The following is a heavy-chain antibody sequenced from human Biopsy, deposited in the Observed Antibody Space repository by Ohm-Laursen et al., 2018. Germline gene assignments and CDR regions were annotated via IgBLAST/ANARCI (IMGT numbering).Heavy chain of an antibody. J-gene: IGHJ4*02. CDR2: RFHSGSP. CDR1: GGSITGDF. D-gene: IGHD5-12*01. CDR3: ARLSRRGYIIFFDY. Sequence: GTLSLTWTVSGGSITGDFWTWIRQTPEKGLEWIGYRFHSGSPIYNPSLQSRVTISIDTSKNQFSLTLSSVSAADTAVYYCARLSRRGYIIFFDYWGRGTRVTVSS. V-gene: IGHV4-59*08.